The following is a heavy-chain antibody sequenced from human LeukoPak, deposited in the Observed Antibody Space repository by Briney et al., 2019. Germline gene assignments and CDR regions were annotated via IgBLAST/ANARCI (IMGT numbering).Heavy chain of an antibody. CDR3: ARDNWLLSSKTWYYYGMDV. Sequence: SETLSLTCTVSGGSISSSSYYWSWIQQPPGKGLEWIGYISYNGSPDYSPSLKSRVTISADTSKNQLSLRLSSVIAADTAVYYCARDNWLLSSKTWYYYGMDVWGQGTTVTVSS. CDR2: ISYNGSP. D-gene: IGHD3-9*01. V-gene: IGHV4-61*01. CDR1: GGSISSSSYY. J-gene: IGHJ6*02.